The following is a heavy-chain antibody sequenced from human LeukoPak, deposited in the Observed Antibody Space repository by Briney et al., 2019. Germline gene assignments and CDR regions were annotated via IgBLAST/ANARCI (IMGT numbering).Heavy chain of an antibody. D-gene: IGHD5-18*01. Sequence: PSETLSLTCTVSGGSISSYYWSWIRQPPGKGLEWIGYIYYSGSTNYNPSLKSRVTISVDTSKNQFSLKLSSVTAADTAVYYCARGGIQLWFPPFDYWGQGTLVTVSS. CDR3: ARGGIQLWFPPFDY. CDR2: IYYSGST. V-gene: IGHV4-59*01. J-gene: IGHJ4*02. CDR1: GGSISSYY.